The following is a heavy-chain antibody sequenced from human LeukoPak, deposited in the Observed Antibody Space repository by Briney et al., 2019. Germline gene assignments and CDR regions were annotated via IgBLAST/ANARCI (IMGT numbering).Heavy chain of an antibody. J-gene: IGHJ4*02. Sequence: SVKVSCKASGGTFSSYAISWARQAPGQGLEWMGRIIPIFGTANYAQKFQGRVTITTDESTSTAYMELSSLRSEDTAVYYCARDISAFGYSYESWGQGTLVTVSS. D-gene: IGHD5-18*01. CDR1: GGTFSSYA. CDR3: ARDISAFGYSYES. CDR2: IIPIFGTA. V-gene: IGHV1-69*05.